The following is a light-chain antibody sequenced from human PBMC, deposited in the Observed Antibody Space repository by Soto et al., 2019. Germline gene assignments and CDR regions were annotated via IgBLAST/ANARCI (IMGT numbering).Light chain of an antibody. V-gene: IGKV3-15*01. CDR3: QQYNDWPLT. CDR2: GAF. J-gene: IGKJ1*01. Sequence: IVMTQSPVTLSLFPGERATLSCRASQSINSNLAWYQQKPGQAPSLLIYGAFTRATGIPARFSGSGSGTEVTLTISSLEYEDLALYYCQQYNDWPLTFGQGTKVDIK. CDR1: QSINSN.